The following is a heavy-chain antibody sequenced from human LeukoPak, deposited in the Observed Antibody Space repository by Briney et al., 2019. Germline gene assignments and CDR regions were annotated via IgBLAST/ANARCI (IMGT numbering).Heavy chain of an antibody. CDR3: ASVDYGGTNDAFDI. J-gene: IGHJ3*02. Sequence: SQTLSLTCTVSGGSISSGGYYWSWIRQHPGKGLEWIGYIYYNGSTYYNPSLKSRVTISVDTSKNQFSLKLSSVTAADTAVYYCASVDYGGTNDAFDIWGQGTMVTVSS. D-gene: IGHD4-23*01. V-gene: IGHV4-31*03. CDR1: GGSISSGGYY. CDR2: IYYNGST.